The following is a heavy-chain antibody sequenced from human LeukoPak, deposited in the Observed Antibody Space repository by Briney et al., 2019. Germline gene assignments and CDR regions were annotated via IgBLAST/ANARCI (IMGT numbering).Heavy chain of an antibody. V-gene: IGHV3-23*01. CDR3: TRILVGGNRAFDI. CDR2: LSGSGSST. J-gene: IGHJ3*02. D-gene: IGHD2-21*01. CDR1: GFTFSSYA. Sequence: PGGSLRLSCAASGFTFSSYAMSWVRQAPGKGLEWVSTLSGSGSSTYYSDSVKGRFTISRDNAKNTLYLQMNSLRAEDTAMYYCTRILVGGNRAFDIWGQGTMATVSS.